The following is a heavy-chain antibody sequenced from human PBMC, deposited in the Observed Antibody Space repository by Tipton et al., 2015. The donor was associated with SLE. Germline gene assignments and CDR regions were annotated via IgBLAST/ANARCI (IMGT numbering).Heavy chain of an antibody. CDR3: ARRADDYSNWFDP. V-gene: IGHV4-34*01. CDR1: GGSFSGYY. Sequence: GLVKPSETLSLTCAVYGGSFSGYYWSWIRQPPGKGLEWIGEINHSGSTNYNPSLKSRVTISVDTSNNQFSLKLNSMTAADTAVYYCARRADDYSNWFDPWGQGTQVTVSS. D-gene: IGHD4-11*01. CDR2: INHSGST. J-gene: IGHJ5*02.